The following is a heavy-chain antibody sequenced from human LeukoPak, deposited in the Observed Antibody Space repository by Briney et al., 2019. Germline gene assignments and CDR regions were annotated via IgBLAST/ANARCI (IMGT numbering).Heavy chain of an antibody. CDR2: ISRSSSTI. V-gene: IGHV3-48*01. CDR3: ARLMITFGGVTHRALDY. CDR1: GFTFSRYS. D-gene: IGHD3-16*01. J-gene: IGHJ4*02. Sequence: PGGSLRLSCAASGFTFSRYSMNWVRQAPGKGLEWVSYISRSSSTIYYADSVKGRFTISRDNAKNSLYLQMNSLRAEDTAVYYCARLMITFGGVTHRALDYWGQGTLVTVSS.